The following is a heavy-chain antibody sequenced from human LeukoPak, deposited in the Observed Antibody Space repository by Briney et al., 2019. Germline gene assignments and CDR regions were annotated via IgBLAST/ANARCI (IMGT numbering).Heavy chain of an antibody. CDR1: GGSISSYY. CDR2: IYYSGST. V-gene: IGHV4-59*01. D-gene: IGHD6-6*01. CDR3: ARVRYSSSSYYFDY. J-gene: IGHJ4*02. Sequence: SETLSLTCTVSGGSISSYYWSWIRQPPGKGLEWIGYIYYSGSTNYNPSLKSRATISVDTSKNQFSLKLSSVTAADTAVYYCARVRYSSSSYYFDYWGQGTLVTVSS.